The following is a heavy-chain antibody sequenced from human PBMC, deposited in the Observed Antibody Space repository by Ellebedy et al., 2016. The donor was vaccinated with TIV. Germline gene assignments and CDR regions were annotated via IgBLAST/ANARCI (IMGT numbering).Heavy chain of an antibody. CDR1: GDSISSSPLY. J-gene: IGHJ5*02. Sequence: SETLSLTCTVSGDSISSSPLYWGWIRQPPGKGLEWIGNIYHGGTTRYNPSLKSRVTISVDTSKNQFSLKLNSVTAADTATYYCARDSQSYYGSGSFDPWGQGTLVTVPS. CDR2: IYHGGTT. D-gene: IGHD3-10*01. V-gene: IGHV4-39*07. CDR3: ARDSQSYYGSGSFDP.